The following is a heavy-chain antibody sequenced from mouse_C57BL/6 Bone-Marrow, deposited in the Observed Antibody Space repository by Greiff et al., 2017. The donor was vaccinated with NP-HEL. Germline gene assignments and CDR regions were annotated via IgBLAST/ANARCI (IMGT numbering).Heavy chain of an antibody. CDR1: GYTFTDYE. D-gene: IGHD2-1*01. J-gene: IGHJ3*01. V-gene: IGHV1-15*01. CDR2: IDPETGGT. CDR3: TYGNGAWFAY. Sequence: VQLQQSGAELVRPGASVTLSCKASGYTFTDYEMHWVKQTPVHGLEWIGAIDPETGGTAYNQKFKGKAILTADKSSSTAYMELRSLTSEDSAVYCSTYGNGAWFAYWGQGTLVTVSA.